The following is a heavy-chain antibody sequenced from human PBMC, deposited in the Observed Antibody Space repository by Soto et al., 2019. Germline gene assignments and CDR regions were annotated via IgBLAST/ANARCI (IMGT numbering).Heavy chain of an antibody. D-gene: IGHD4-4*01. CDR1: GGSISSNTYY. Sequence: QLQLQESAPGLVKPSETLSLTCTVSGGSISSNTYYCAWIRQPPGKGLEWIGSIRSSGSTYYNPSLKGQGTISVDTSQNQFSLCLTSVTAADTAVYYYARHPDDFSNYRWFGPWGQGTLVTVSS. J-gene: IGHJ5*02. CDR3: ARHPDDFSNYRWFGP. V-gene: IGHV4-39*01. CDR2: IRSSGST.